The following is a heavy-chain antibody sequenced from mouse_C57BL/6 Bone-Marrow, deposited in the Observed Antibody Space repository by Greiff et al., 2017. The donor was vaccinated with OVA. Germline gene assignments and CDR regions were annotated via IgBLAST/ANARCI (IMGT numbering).Heavy chain of an antibody. CDR1: GYTFTSYW. V-gene: IGHV1-55*01. D-gene: IGHD1-1*01. CDR3: ATPYIYGSSYWYIDV. J-gene: IGHJ1*03. CDR2: IYPGSGST. Sequence: QVQLQQPGAELVKPGASVKLSCKASGYTFTSYWITWVKQRPGQGLEWIGDIYPGSGSTNYNEKFKSKATLTVDTSSSTAYMQLSSLTAEDSAVYYGATPYIYGSSYWYIDVWGTGTTVTVSS.